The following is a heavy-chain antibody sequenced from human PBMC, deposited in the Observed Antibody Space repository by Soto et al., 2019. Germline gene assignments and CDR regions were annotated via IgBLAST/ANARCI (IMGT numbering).Heavy chain of an antibody. D-gene: IGHD6-19*01. V-gene: IGHV3-23*01. CDR1: GFTFSSYA. CDR3: AKFTQWLVLTNFHGVY. CDR2: ISGSGGST. J-gene: IGHJ4*02. Sequence: HPGGSLRLSCAASGFTFSSYAMSWVRQAPGKGLEWVSAISGSGGSTYYADSVKGRFTISRDNSKNTLYLQMNSLRAEDTAVYYCAKFTQWLVLTNFHGVYWGQGTLVTVSS.